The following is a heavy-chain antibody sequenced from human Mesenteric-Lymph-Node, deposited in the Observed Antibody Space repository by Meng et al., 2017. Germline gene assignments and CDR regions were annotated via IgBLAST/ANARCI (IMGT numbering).Heavy chain of an antibody. CDR2: INHSGST. CDR1: GGSFSGYY. CDR3: ARCPAYCSSTSCYGYYYYYGMDV. D-gene: IGHD2-2*01. V-gene: IGHV4-34*01. J-gene: IGHJ6*02. Sequence: GSLRLSCAVYGGSFSGYYWSWIRQPPGKGLEWIGEINHSGSTNYNPSLKSRVTISVDTSKNQFSLKLSSVTAADTAVYYCARCPAYCSSTSCYGYYYYYGMDVWGQGTTVTVSS.